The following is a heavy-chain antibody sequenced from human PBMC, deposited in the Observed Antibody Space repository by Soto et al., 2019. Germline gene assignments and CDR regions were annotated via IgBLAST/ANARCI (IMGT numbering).Heavy chain of an antibody. Sequence: GGSLRLSCAASGFTFSSYGMHWVRQAPGKGLEWVSVIYSGSSTYYADSVKGRFTISRDNSKNTLYLQMNSLRAEDTAVYYCARGCYDSSGYHDAFDIWGQGTMVTVS. CDR1: GFTFSSYG. V-gene: IGHV3-66*01. CDR2: IYSGSST. J-gene: IGHJ3*02. D-gene: IGHD3-22*01. CDR3: ARGCYDSSGYHDAFDI.